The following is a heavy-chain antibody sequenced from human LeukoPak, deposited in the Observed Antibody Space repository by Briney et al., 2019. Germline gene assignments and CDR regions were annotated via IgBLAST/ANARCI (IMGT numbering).Heavy chain of an antibody. D-gene: IGHD4-17*01. CDR1: GYSITNDFY. V-gene: IGHV4-38-2*02. CDR3: ASSHDYGVTYHH. CDR2: FYHTGST. Sequence: SETLSLTCTVSGYSITNDFYWGWIRPPPGKVLEWIGSFYHTGSTYSNPSLKRRVSLSVDTYKIQFSLNLNSVTAADTAVYYCASSHDYGVTYHHWGQGTLVTVSS. J-gene: IGHJ5*02.